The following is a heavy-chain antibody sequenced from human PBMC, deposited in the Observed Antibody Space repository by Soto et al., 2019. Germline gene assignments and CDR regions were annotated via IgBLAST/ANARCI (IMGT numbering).Heavy chain of an antibody. D-gene: IGHD3-22*01. CDR3: ARVRNCYDSSGVEIPYFDC. CDR2: IIPIFGTA. J-gene: IGHJ4*02. V-gene: IGHV1-69*13. Sequence: SVKVSCKASGGTFSSYAISWVRQAPGQGLEWMGGIIPIFGTANYAQKFQGRVTITADESTSTAYMELSSLRSEDTAVYYCARVRNCYDSSGVEIPYFDCRRRGTLVAVCS. CDR1: GGTFSSYA.